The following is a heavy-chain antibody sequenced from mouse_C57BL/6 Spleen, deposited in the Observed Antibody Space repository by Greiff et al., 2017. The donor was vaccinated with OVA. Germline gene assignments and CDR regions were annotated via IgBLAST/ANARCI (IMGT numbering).Heavy chain of an antibody. Sequence: EVKLMESGPELVKPGASVKISCKASGYSFTGYYMNWVKQSPEKSLEWIGEINPSTGGTTYNQKFKAKATLTVDKSSSTAYMQLKSLTSEDSAVYYCARSYDGYYVNYWGQGTTLTVSS. J-gene: IGHJ2*01. CDR1: GYSFTGYY. V-gene: IGHV1-42*01. CDR2: INPSTGGT. D-gene: IGHD2-3*01. CDR3: ARSYDGYYVNY.